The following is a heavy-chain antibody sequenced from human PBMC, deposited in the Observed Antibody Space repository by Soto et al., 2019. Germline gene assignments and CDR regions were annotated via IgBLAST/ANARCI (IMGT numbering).Heavy chain of an antibody. D-gene: IGHD3-22*01. CDR2: INTDGSGT. Sequence: PGGSLRLSCAASGFTFSSDWMHWVRQAPGKGLVWVSRINTDGSGTSYADSVKGRFTISRDNSKNTLYLQMNSLRAEDTAVYYCARDYYKYYDSSGYYRSPAYWGQGTLVTVSS. CDR1: GFTFSSDW. CDR3: ARDYYKYYDSSGYYRSPAY. V-gene: IGHV3-74*01. J-gene: IGHJ4*02.